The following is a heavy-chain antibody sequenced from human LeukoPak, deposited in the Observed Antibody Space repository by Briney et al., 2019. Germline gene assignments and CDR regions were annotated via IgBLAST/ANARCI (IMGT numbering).Heavy chain of an antibody. Sequence: PGRSLRLSCAASGFTFSNYAMSWVRQAPGKGLEWVSPISASGRSAYYSDSVEGRFTISRDNSKNTLYLQVIPLRAEDTAVYYCAKRDDSNYALDYWGQGTLVTVSS. CDR3: AKRDDSNYALDY. V-gene: IGHV3-23*01. CDR1: GFTFSNYA. D-gene: IGHD5-24*01. CDR2: ISASGRSA. J-gene: IGHJ4*02.